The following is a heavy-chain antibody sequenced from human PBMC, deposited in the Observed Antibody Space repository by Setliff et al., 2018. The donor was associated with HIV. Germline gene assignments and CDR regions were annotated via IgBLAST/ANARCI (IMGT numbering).Heavy chain of an antibody. D-gene: IGHD1-26*01. CDR2: ISGNSGAV. CDR1: GFTFSSYS. Sequence: GESLKISCAASGFTFSSYSMNWVRQAPGKGLEWVSFISGNSGAVTYADSVKGRFTISRDNARNSLYLQLNSLRAEDTAVYYCARDRGGSYTPLDFWGQGTLVT. V-gene: IGHV3-48*01. CDR3: ARDRGGSYTPLDF. J-gene: IGHJ4*02.